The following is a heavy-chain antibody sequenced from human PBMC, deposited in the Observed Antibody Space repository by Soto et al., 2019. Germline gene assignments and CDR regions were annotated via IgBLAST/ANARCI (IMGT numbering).Heavy chain of an antibody. Sequence: GASVKVSCKASGYTFTSYAMHWVRQAPGQGLEWMGWISAYNGNTNYAQKLQGRVTMTTDTSTSTAYMELRSLRSDDTAVYYCARAPESTGYYPFDYWGQGTLVTVSS. CDR1: GYTFTSYA. V-gene: IGHV1-18*01. CDR2: ISAYNGNT. J-gene: IGHJ4*02. CDR3: ARAPESTGYYPFDY. D-gene: IGHD3-9*01.